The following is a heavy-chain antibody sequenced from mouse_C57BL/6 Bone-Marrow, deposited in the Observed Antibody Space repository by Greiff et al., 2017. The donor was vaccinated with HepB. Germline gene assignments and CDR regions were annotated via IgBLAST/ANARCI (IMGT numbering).Heavy chain of an antibody. CDR3: AISSYGDSYAMDY. CDR1: GYSFTDYN. V-gene: IGHV1-39*01. CDR2: INPNYGTT. D-gene: IGHD2-13*01. Sequence: VQLQQSGPELVKPGASVKISCTASGYSFTDYNMNWVKQSNGKSLEWIGVINPNYGTTSYNQKFKGKATVTVDQSSSTAYMQLNSLTSEDSAVYYCAISSYGDSYAMDYWGQGTSVTVSS. J-gene: IGHJ4*01.